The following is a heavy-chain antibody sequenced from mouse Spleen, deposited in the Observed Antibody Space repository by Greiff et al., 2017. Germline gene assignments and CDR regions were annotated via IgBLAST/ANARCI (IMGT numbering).Heavy chain of an antibody. D-gene: IGHD3-1*01. CDR3: TRGLFAY. Sequence: VQLQESGAELVRPGASVTLSCKASGYTFTDYEMHWVKQTPVHGLEWIGAIDPETGGTAYNQKFKGKAILTADKSSSTAYMELRSLTSEDSAVYYCTRGLFAYWGQGTLVTVSA. J-gene: IGHJ3*01. CDR2: IDPETGGT. V-gene: IGHV1-15*01. CDR1: GYTFTDYE.